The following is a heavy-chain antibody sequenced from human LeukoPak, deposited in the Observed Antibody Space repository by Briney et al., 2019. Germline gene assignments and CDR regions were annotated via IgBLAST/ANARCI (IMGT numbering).Heavy chain of an antibody. J-gene: IGHJ5*02. V-gene: IGHV3-21*01. CDR1: GFTFSSYS. Sequence: GGSLRLSCAASGFTFSSYSMNWVRQAPGKGLEWVSSISSSSSYIYYADSVKGRFTISRDNAKNSLYLQMNSLRAEDTAVYYCARAVGGCSSTSCYGNWFDPWGQGTLVTVSS. D-gene: IGHD2-2*01. CDR2: ISSSSSYI. CDR3: ARAVGGCSSTSCYGNWFDP.